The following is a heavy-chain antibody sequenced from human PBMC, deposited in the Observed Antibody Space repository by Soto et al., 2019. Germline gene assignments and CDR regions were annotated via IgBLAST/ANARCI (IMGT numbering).Heavy chain of an antibody. V-gene: IGHV1-3*01. D-gene: IGHD2-15*01. Sequence: ASVKVSCKASGYTFTSYAMHWVRQAPGQRLEWMGWINAGNGNTKYSQKFQGRVTITRDTSASTAYMELSSLRSEDTAVYYCARELGYCSGGSCYSGTLSYYYYGMDVWGQGTTVTVSS. CDR1: GYTFTSYA. CDR3: ARELGYCSGGSCYSGTLSYYYYGMDV. CDR2: INAGNGNT. J-gene: IGHJ6*02.